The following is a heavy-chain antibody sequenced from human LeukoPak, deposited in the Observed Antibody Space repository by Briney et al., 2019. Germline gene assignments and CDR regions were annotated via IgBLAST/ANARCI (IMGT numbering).Heavy chain of an antibody. J-gene: IGHJ6*04. CDR3: AELGITMIGGV. CDR2: MKQDGSEK. V-gene: IGHV3-7*01. Sequence: GGSLRLSCAASGFTFSTYWMTWVRQAPGKGLEWVASMKQDGSEKYYVDSVKGRFTISRDNAKNSLYLQMNSLRAEDTAVYYCAELGITMIGGVWGKGTTVTISS. D-gene: IGHD3-10*02. CDR1: GFTFSTYW.